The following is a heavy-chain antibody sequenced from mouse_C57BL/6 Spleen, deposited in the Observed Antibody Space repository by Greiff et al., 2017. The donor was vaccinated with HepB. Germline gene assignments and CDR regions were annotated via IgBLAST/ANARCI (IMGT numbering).Heavy chain of an antibody. V-gene: IGHV1-15*01. Sequence: VQLQQSGAELARPGASVTLSCKASGYTFTDYEMHWVKQTPVHGLEWIGAIDPETGGTAYNQKFKGKAILTADKSSSTAYMELRSLTSEDSAVYYCTRWLLPNYAMDYWGQGTSVTVSS. J-gene: IGHJ4*01. CDR2: IDPETGGT. CDR1: GYTFTDYE. D-gene: IGHD2-3*01. CDR3: TRWLLPNYAMDY.